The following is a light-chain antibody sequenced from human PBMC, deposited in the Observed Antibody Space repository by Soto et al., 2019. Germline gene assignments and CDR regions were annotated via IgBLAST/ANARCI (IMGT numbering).Light chain of an antibody. CDR1: QNINTW. CDR2: KAS. CDR3: QQYDSYPLT. J-gene: IGKJ4*01. Sequence: SQMTQSPSTLSASVGDRVTITCRASQNINTWLAWYQHKPGKAPKVLIHKASSLQSGVPSRFSGTGSGTEFTLIINSLQPDDFATYYCQQYDSYPLTFGGGNKVEI. V-gene: IGKV1-5*03.